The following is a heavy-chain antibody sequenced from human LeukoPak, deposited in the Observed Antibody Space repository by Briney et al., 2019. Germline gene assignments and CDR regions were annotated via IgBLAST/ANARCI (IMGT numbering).Heavy chain of an antibody. Sequence: SETLSLTCTVSGGSISSYYWSWIRQPPGKGLEWIGYIYYSGSTNYNPSLKSRVTISVDTSKNQFSLKLSSVTAADTAVYYCARGLTYSSSPYDAFDIWGQGTMVTVSS. V-gene: IGHV4-59*01. J-gene: IGHJ3*02. D-gene: IGHD6-6*01. CDR1: GGSISSYY. CDR3: ARGLTYSSSPYDAFDI. CDR2: IYYSGST.